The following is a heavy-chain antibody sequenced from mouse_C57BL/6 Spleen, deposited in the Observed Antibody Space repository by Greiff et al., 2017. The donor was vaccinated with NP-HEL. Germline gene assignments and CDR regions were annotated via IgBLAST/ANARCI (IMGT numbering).Heavy chain of an antibody. V-gene: IGHV5-9-1*02. CDR3: TRDYYGSSPNWYFDV. Sequence: EVKLEESGEGLVKPGGSLKLSCAASGFTFSSYAMSWVRQTPEKRLEWVAYISSGGDYIYYADTVKGRFTISRDNARNTLYLQMSSLKSEDTAMYYCTRDYYGSSPNWYFDVWGTGTTVTVSS. J-gene: IGHJ1*03. CDR1: GFTFSSYA. D-gene: IGHD1-1*01. CDR2: ISSGGDYI.